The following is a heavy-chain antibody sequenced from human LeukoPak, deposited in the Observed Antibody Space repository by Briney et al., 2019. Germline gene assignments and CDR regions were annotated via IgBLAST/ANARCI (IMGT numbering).Heavy chain of an antibody. J-gene: IGHJ4*02. D-gene: IGHD3-10*01. CDR2: ISFDGSNK. V-gene: IGHV3-30*18. CDR1: GVTFSSYG. CDR3: AKGNWFGKNPGYIDY. Sequence: GGSLRLSCAASGVTFSSYGMHWVRQAPGKGLEWVALISFDGSNKYYGDSVKGRFTISRDNSNNTLYLQMNSLRADDTAVYYCAKGNWFGKNPGYIDYWGQGTLVTVSS.